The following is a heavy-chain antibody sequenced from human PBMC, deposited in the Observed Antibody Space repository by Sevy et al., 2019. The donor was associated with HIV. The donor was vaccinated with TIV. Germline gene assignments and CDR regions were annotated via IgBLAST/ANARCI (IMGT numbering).Heavy chain of an antibody. V-gene: IGHV4-59*01. CDR2: IYYSGSS. CDR1: GDSISSYF. CDR3: ARDTAVDSRALVY. J-gene: IGHJ4*02. Sequence: SETLSLTCNVSGDSISSYFWSWFRQPPGKGLEWIGYIYYSGSSEYNPSLRSRVTISIDTSKKYLSMKLTSVTAADTAVYYCARDTAVDSRALVYWGQGTLVTVSS. D-gene: IGHD5-12*01.